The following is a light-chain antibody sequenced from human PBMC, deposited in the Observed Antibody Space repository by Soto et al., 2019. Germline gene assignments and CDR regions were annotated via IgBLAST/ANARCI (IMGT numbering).Light chain of an antibody. CDR3: YSYAGSYTL. Sequence: QSALTQPRSVSGSPGQSVTISCTGTSSDVGGYNYVSWYQQHPGKAPKLMIYDVSKRPSGVPDRFSGSKSGNTASLTISGRQAEEEANYYCYSYAGSYTLFGGGTKLTVL. V-gene: IGLV2-11*01. J-gene: IGLJ3*02. CDR2: DVS. CDR1: SSDVGGYNY.